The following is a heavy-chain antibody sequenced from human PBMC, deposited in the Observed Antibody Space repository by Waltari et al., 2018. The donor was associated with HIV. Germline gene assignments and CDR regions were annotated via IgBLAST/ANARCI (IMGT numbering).Heavy chain of an antibody. CDR1: GYTFTSNS. CDR2: INTNTGSP. CDR3: ARDGGRSRAFDS. J-gene: IGHJ4*02. Sequence: QVQLFQSESELKKPGASVKVSCKASGYTFTSNSINWVRQAPGQGLEWMGWINTNTGSPMYAQGLTGRFVFFLDTSVSTALLQISALKADDTAVYFCARDGGRSRAFDSWGQGTLVTVSS. V-gene: IGHV7-4-1*02. D-gene: IGHD3-16*01.